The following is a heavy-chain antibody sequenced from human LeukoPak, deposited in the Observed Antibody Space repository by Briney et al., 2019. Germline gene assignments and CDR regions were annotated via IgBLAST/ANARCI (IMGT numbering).Heavy chain of an antibody. CDR2: ISSSSSYI. Sequence: GGSLRLSCAASGFTFSSYSMNWVRQAPGKGLEWVSSISSSSSYIYYADSVKGRFTISRDNAKNSLYLQMNGLRAEDTAVYYCARDLAWFGELEVAFDYWGQGTLVTVSS. J-gene: IGHJ4*02. V-gene: IGHV3-21*01. D-gene: IGHD3-10*01. CDR1: GFTFSSYS. CDR3: ARDLAWFGELEVAFDY.